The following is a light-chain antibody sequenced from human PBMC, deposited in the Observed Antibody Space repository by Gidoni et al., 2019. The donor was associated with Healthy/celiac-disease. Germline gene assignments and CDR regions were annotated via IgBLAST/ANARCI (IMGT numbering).Light chain of an antibody. CDR1: SSNIGSNY. Sequence: QSVLTQPPSASETPGQRVTISCSGSSSNIGSNYVYWYQHLPGTAPKLLIYSNNQRPSGVPDRFSGSKSGTSASLAIGGLRSEDEADYYCATWDDSLSGVVFGGGTKLTVL. J-gene: IGLJ3*02. CDR3: ATWDDSLSGVV. V-gene: IGLV1-47*02. CDR2: SNN.